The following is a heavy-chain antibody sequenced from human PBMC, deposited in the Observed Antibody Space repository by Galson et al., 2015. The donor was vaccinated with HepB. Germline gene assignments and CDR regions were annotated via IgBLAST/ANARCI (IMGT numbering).Heavy chain of an antibody. Sequence: SVKVSCKASGYSFTNNDITWVRQAPGQGLEWMGWISGYNGATNYAQKFQGRATVTTDTSTSTAYMELGTLKFDDTAIYYCSRGGGSGPAGLDSWGQGTLVTVSS. J-gene: IGHJ4*02. V-gene: IGHV1-18*04. CDR2: ISGYNGAT. D-gene: IGHD6-19*01. CDR3: SRGGGSGPAGLDS. CDR1: GYSFTNND.